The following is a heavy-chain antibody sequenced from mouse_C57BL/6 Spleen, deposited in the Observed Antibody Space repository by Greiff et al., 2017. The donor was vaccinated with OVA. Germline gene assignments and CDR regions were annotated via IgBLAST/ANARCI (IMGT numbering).Heavy chain of an antibody. CDR2: LWGDGST. D-gene: IGHD1-1*01. CDR3: ANYGSSNWYFDV. CDR1: GFSLTSYG. Sequence: VQLQQSGPGLVAPSQSLSISCTVSGFSLTSYGVSWVRQPPGKGLAWLGVLWGDGSTNYHSALISRLSISKDNSKSQVFLKLNSLQTDDTATYYCANYGSSNWYFDVWGTGTTVTVSS. V-gene: IGHV2-3*01. J-gene: IGHJ1*03.